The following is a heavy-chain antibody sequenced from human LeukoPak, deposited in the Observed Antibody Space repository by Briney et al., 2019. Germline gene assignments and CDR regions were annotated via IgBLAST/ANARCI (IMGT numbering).Heavy chain of an antibody. Sequence: PGGSLRLSCVVSGLIFGDCWMSWVRQAPGKGLEWVSAISGSGGSTYYADSVKGRFTISRDNSKNTLYLQMNSLRAEDTAVYYCAKGHYYDSSGYSHWGQGTLVTVSS. D-gene: IGHD3-22*01. CDR1: GLIFGDCW. CDR3: AKGHYYDSSGYSH. CDR2: ISGSGGST. J-gene: IGHJ4*02. V-gene: IGHV3-23*01.